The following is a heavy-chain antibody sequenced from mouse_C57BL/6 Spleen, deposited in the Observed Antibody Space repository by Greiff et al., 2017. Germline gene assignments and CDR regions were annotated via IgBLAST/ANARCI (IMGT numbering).Heavy chain of an antibody. Sequence: VQLQQSGPELVKPGASVKISCKASGYSFTGYYMHWVKQSSEKSLEWIGEINPSTGGTSYNQKFKGKATLTVDKSSSTAYMQLKSLTSEDSAVYYCARGGAAYAMDYWGQGASVTVSS. CDR1: GYSFTGYY. V-gene: IGHV1-43*01. CDR2: INPSTGGT. J-gene: IGHJ4*01. CDR3: ARGGAAYAMDY.